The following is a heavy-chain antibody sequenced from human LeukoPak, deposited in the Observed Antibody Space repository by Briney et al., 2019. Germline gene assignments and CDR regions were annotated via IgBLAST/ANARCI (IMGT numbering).Heavy chain of an antibody. V-gene: IGHV1-8*01. CDR1: GYTFTNYD. CDR2: MNPKSGNT. Sequence: ASVKVSCKASGYTFTNYDINWVRQATAQGLEWMGWMNPKSGNTGFAQKFQGRVSTTRSSSIGTAYMELSSLTFEDTAVYYCARTAGDLDYWGQGTLVTVSS. J-gene: IGHJ4*02. CDR3: ARTAGDLDY. D-gene: IGHD3-10*01.